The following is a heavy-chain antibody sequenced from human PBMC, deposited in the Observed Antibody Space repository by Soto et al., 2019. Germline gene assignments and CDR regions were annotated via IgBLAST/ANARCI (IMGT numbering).Heavy chain of an antibody. Sequence: EVQLVESGGGLVKPGGSLRLSCAASGFTFSSYSMNWVRQAPGKGLEWVSSISSSSSNIYYADSVKGRFTISRDNAKNSLYLQMNSLRAEDTAVYYCARASSGLGPTGSEFDYWGQGTLVTVSS. CDR1: GFTFSSYS. J-gene: IGHJ4*02. CDR3: ARASSGLGPTGSEFDY. V-gene: IGHV3-21*01. CDR2: ISSSSSNI. D-gene: IGHD3-10*01.